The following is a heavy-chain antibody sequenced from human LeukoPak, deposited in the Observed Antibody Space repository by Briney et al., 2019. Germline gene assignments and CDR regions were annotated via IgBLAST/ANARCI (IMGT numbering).Heavy chain of an antibody. V-gene: IGHV3-21*01. CDR2: MSSSSSYI. J-gene: IGHJ5*02. Sequence: GGSLRLSCAASGFTFSSYSMNWVRQAPGKGLEWVSSMSSSSSYIYYADSVKGRFTISRDNAKNSLYLQMNSLRAEDTAVYYCARESGLRFLEWLPKNWFDPWGQGTLVTVSS. D-gene: IGHD3-3*01. CDR1: GFTFSSYS. CDR3: ARESGLRFLEWLPKNWFDP.